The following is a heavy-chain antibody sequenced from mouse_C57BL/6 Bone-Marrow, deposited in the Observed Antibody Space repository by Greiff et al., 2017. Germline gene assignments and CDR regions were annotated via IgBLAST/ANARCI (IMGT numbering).Heavy chain of an antibody. CDR1: GYTFTSYW. D-gene: IGHD2-2*01. V-gene: IGHV1-59*01. CDR2: IDPSDSYT. Sequence: QVQLQQPGAELVRPGTSVKLSCKASGYTFTSYWMHWVKQRPGQGLEWIGVIDPSDSYTNYNQKFKGKATLTVDTSSSTASMQLSSLTSEDSAVYDCARGGWLRYAMDYWGQGTSVTVSS. CDR3: ARGGWLRYAMDY. J-gene: IGHJ4*01.